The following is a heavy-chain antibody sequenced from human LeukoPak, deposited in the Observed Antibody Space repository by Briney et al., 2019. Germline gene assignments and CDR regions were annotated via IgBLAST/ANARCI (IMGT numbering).Heavy chain of an antibody. CDR1: GGSFRGYY. V-gene: IGHV4-34*01. CDR2: INHSGSP. Sequence: PSEPLSLTCAVYGGSFRGYYWIWLRQPTGKGLVWIGEINHSGSPHYNPSLKSRVTISVDTSKNQFSLKLSSVTAADTAVYYCARAMNRGTYYYYGMDVWGQGTTVTVSS. J-gene: IGHJ6*02. D-gene: IGHD3-22*01. CDR3: ARAMNRGTYYYYGMDV.